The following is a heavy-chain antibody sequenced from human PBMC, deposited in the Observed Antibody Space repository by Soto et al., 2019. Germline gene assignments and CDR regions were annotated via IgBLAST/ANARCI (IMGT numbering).Heavy chain of an antibody. V-gene: IGHV4-39*01. CDR1: GCSISSSSYY. Sequence: SETLSLTCTVSGCSISSSSYYWGWIRQPPGKGLEWIGSIYYSGSTYYNPSLKSRVTISVDTSKNQFSLKLSSVTAADTAVYYCARPYCSGGSCYAGINHWGQGTLVTVSS. CDR2: IYYSGST. J-gene: IGHJ5*02. D-gene: IGHD2-15*01. CDR3: ARPYCSGGSCYAGINH.